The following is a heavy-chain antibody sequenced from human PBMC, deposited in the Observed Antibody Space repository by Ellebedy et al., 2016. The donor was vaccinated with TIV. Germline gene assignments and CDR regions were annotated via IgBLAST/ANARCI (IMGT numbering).Heavy chain of an antibody. CDR2: INPNSGGT. CDR3: ARAPTYYYDSSGYYPTNWYFDL. V-gene: IGHV1-2*02. D-gene: IGHD3-22*01. J-gene: IGHJ2*01. CDR1: GYTFTGYY. Sequence: ASVKVSCXASGYTFTGYYMHWVRQAPGQGLEWMGWINPNSGGTNYAQKFQGRVTMTRDTSISTAYMELSRLRSDDTAVYYCARAPTYYYDSSGYYPTNWYFDLWGRGTLVTVSS.